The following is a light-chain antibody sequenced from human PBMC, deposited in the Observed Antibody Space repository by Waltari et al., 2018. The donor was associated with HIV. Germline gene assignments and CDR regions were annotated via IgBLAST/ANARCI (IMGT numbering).Light chain of an antibody. CDR1: QVISSW. CDR3: QQANSFPLT. V-gene: IGKV1-12*01. Sequence: DIQMTQSPSSVSASVVDRFSITCRASQVISSWLAWYQQKPGKAHKRLIYAASSLQSGVPSRFSGSGSETDFTLTISSLQPEDFATYYCQQANSFPLTFGGGTKVEIK. J-gene: IGKJ4*01. CDR2: AAS.